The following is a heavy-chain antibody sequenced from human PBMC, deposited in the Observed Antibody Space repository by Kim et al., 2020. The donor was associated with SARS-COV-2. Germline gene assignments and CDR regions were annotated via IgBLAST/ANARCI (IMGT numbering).Heavy chain of an antibody. J-gene: IGHJ4*02. Sequence: GGSLRLSCAASGFSVSTNYMSWVHQAPGKGLEWVSVIYSDGSTYYADSVKDRFTISRDSSKNTLYLQMNSLRAEDTAVYYCARVARGDGYNYDNWGQGTLVTVSS. CDR2: IYSDGST. CDR1: GFSVSTNY. V-gene: IGHV3-66*01. CDR3: ARVARGDGYNYDN. D-gene: IGHD5-12*01.